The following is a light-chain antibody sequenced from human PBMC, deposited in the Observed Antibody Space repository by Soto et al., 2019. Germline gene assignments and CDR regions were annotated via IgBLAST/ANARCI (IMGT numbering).Light chain of an antibody. J-gene: IGKJ4*01. V-gene: IGKV1-33*01. CDR2: AAS. Sequence: DIQMTQSPSSLSASVGDRVTITCQASQDIRKYLNWYQQKPGKAPKLLIYAASNLDTGVPSRFSGGGSGTDFTFTISSLQPEDFATYYCQQYGNLHPRVTFGGGTKVDIK. CDR1: QDIRKY. CDR3: QQYGNLHPRVT.